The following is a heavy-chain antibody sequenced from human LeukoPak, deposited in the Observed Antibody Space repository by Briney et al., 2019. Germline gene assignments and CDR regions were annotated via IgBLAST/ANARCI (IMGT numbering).Heavy chain of an antibody. V-gene: IGHV4-34*01. CDR2: INHSGNT. CDR1: GGSFCGYY. D-gene: IGHD3-22*01. J-gene: IGHJ3*02. CDR3: ARHYYDSTIAAFDI. Sequence: SETLSLTCAVYGGSFCGYYWRGIRQPPGKGLEWSGEINHSGNTNSNPSLKRPVTISVDTSKNQFSLKLSPVTDAATAVYYCARHYYDSTIAAFDIWGQGTMVTVSS.